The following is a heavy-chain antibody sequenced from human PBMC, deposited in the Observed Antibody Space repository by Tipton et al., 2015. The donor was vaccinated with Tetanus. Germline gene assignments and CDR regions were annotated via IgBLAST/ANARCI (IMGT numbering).Heavy chain of an antibody. J-gene: IGHJ6*02. CDR1: GGSFSGYY. CDR3: ARAYTYYYYGMDV. V-gene: IGHV4-59*12. CDR2: IYYSGST. D-gene: IGHD4-11*01. Sequence: TLSLTCAVYGGSFSGYYWSWIRQPPGKGLEWIGYIYYSGSTNYNPSLKSRVTISVDTSKNQFSLKLTSVTAADTAVYYCARAYTYYYYGMDVWGQGTTVTVSS.